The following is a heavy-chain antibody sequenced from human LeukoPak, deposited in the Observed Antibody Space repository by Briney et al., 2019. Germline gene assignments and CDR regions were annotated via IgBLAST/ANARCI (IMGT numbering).Heavy chain of an antibody. Sequence: RGTLKLYWAASGFTFCSYAMSWGRQDPGNGPEWVLAISGSGGSSYYADSVKGRFTISRDNSKNTLYLQMNSLRVEDTALYYCAKDLGYYYDSSGYYYHDYWGQGTLVTVSS. CDR3: AKDLGYYYDSSGYYYHDY. CDR2: ISGSGGSS. CDR1: GFTFCSYA. D-gene: IGHD3-22*01. V-gene: IGHV3-23*01. J-gene: IGHJ4*02.